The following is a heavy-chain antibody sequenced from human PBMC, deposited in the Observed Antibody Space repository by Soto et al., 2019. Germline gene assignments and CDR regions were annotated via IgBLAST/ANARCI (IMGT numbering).Heavy chain of an antibody. J-gene: IGHJ6*03. D-gene: IGHD3-16*01. Sequence: QVQLVQSGAEVKKPGSSVKVSCKASGGTFSSYTISWVRQAPGQGLEWMGRLIPILGIANYAQKFQGRVTITADKSTSTAYMELSILRSEDTAVYYCARDYLSDYYYYMDVWGKGTTVTVSS. CDR3: ARDYLSDYYYYMDV. CDR1: GGTFSSYT. V-gene: IGHV1-69*02. CDR2: LIPILGIA.